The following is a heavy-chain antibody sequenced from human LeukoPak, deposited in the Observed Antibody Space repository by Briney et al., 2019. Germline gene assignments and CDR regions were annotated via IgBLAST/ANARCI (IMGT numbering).Heavy chain of an antibody. D-gene: IGHD3-9*01. CDR3: ARTVDILTGYYVYHFDH. V-gene: IGHV3-20*04. J-gene: IGHJ4*02. Sequence: GGSLRLSCAASGFTFDNYAMSWVRQAPGKGLEWVSGIQWNGGSPAYADSVKGRFTIPRDNPKNSLYLQMDSLRAEDTALYYCARTVDILTGYYVYHFDHWGQGTLVTVSS. CDR2: IQWNGGSP. CDR1: GFTFDNYA.